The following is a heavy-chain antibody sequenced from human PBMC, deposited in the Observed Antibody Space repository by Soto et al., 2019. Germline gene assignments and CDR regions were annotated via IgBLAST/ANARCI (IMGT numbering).Heavy chain of an antibody. D-gene: IGHD2-2*01. Sequence: SETLSLTCTVSGGSISSSSYYWGWIRQPPGKGLEWIGSIYYSGSTYYNPSLKSRVTVSVDTSKNQFSLKLSSVTAADTAVYYCXRLSTPAYYYGMDVWGQGTTVTVSS. V-gene: IGHV4-39*01. J-gene: IGHJ6*02. CDR1: GGSISSSSYY. CDR2: IYYSGST. CDR3: XRLSTPAYYYGMDV.